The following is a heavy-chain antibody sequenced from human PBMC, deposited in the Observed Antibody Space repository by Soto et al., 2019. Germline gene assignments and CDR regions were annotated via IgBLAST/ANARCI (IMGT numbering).Heavy chain of an antibody. CDR3: AKSLYGGLGY. CDR1: GFTFSNYA. CDR2: ISGSGGST. V-gene: IGHV3-23*01. Sequence: GGSLRLSCAASGFTFSNYAVTWVRQAPGKGLEWVSTISGSGGSTYYADSVKGRFTISRDNSKNTLYLQMNSLRVEDTAVYYCAKSLYGGLGYWGQGTLVTVSS. D-gene: IGHD4-17*01. J-gene: IGHJ4*02.